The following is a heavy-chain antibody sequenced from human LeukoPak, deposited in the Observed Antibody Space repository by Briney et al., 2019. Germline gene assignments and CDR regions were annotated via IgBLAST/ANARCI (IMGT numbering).Heavy chain of an antibody. CDR3: ARLGVGGYEFDY. D-gene: IGHD5-12*01. CDR2: IYYSGST. J-gene: IGHJ4*02. Sequence: SETLSLTCTVSGGSISSSSYYWGWIRQPPGKGLEWIGSIYYSGSTYYNPSLKSRVTISVDTSKNQFSLKLSSVTAADTAVYYCARLGVGGYEFDYWGQGTLVTVSS. V-gene: IGHV4-39*01. CDR1: GGSISSSSYY.